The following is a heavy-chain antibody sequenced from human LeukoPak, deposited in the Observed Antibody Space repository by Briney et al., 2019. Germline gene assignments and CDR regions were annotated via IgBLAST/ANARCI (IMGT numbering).Heavy chain of an antibody. CDR3: ARSSWYESNWFDP. D-gene: IGHD6-13*01. V-gene: IGHV5-51*01. J-gene: IGHJ5*02. CDR2: IYPGDSDT. Sequence: ASLQISCEGSGYSFTSYWIGWVRQLPGKGLEWMGIIYPGDSDTKYSPSFQGQVTISADKSISTAYLQWSSLKASDTAMYYCARSSWYESNWFDPWGQGTLVTVSS. CDR1: GYSFTSYW.